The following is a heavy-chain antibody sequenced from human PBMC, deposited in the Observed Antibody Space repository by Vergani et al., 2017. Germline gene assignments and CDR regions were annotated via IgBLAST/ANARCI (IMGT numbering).Heavy chain of an antibody. CDR2: IYYSGST. CDR3: AMXVVPAAIRFGWFDP. J-gene: IGHJ5*02. V-gene: IGHV4-39*01. CDR1: GGYISSSCYY. D-gene: IGHD2-2*01. Sequence: QLQLQESGPRLVEPSETLALTCTVSGGYISSSCYYWGWIRQPPGKGLEWIGSIYYSGSTYYNPSLKSRVTISVDTSKNQLSLKLSSVTAADTAVYYCAMXVVPAAIRFGWFDPWGQGTLVTVSS.